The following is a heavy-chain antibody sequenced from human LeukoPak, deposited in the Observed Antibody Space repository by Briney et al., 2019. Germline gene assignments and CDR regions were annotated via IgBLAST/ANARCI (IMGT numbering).Heavy chain of an antibody. CDR3: AKLAGYDVVFGR. Sequence: SVTVSFMASVRTFKNYAISWVRQAPGQGLDWVGRVIPIFNTSNDEQKSQGRITSTADKSTNTAYMDLSSLTSEDTATYYCAKLAGYDVVFGRWGQGAPVTVSS. CDR1: VRTFKNYA. D-gene: IGHD5-12*01. CDR2: VIPIFNTS. J-gene: IGHJ1*01. V-gene: IGHV1-69*06.